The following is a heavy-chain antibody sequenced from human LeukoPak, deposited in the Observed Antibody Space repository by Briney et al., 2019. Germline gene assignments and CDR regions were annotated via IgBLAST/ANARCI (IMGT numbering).Heavy chain of an antibody. D-gene: IGHD3-10*01. Sequence: ASVKVSCKASRGTFSSYAISWVRQAPGQGLEWMGGIIPIFGTANYAQKFQGRVTITADESTSTAYMELSSLRSEDTAVYYCARGRVNVLWFGELLHWGQGTLVTVSS. J-gene: IGHJ4*02. CDR1: RGTFSSYA. CDR3: ARGRVNVLWFGELLH. CDR2: IIPIFGTA. V-gene: IGHV1-69*13.